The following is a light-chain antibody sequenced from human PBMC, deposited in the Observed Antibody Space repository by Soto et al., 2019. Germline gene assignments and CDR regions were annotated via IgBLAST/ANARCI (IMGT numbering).Light chain of an antibody. CDR3: QQYESTPPT. CDR1: QSVLYSSNNKNY. V-gene: IGKV4-1*01. J-gene: IGKJ2*01. CDR2: WAS. Sequence: DIVMTQSPDSLAVSLGERATINCKSSQSVLYSSNNKNYLAWYQQRPGQPPKLLIYWASTRESGVPDRLSGSGSGTHFTLTITSLQAEDVAVYYCQQYESTPPTFGRGTKLEIK.